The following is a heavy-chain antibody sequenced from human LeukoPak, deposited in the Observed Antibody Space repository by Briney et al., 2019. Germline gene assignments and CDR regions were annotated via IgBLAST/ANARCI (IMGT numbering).Heavy chain of an antibody. CDR1: GGSISGYY. D-gene: IGHD2-15*01. V-gene: IGHV4-59*01. CDR3: AKRPVVATFDY. J-gene: IGHJ4*02. CDR2: IHYSGIT. Sequence: PSETLSLTCTVSGGSISGYYCSWIRQPPGKGLEWIGFIHYSGITNYNPSLKSRVTISLDMSKNQFSLRLTSVTTADTAVYYCAKRPVVATFDYWGQGTLVTVSS.